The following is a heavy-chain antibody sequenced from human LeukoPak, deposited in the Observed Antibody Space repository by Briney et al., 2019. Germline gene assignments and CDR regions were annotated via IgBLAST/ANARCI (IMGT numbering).Heavy chain of an antibody. J-gene: IGHJ4*02. Sequence: SETLSLTCTVSGYSISSGYYWGWIRQPPGKGLEWIGSIYHSGSTYYNPSLKSRVTISVDTSKNQFSLKLSSVTAADTAVYYCARVSESDYGGNLYYFDYWGQGTLVTVSS. D-gene: IGHD4-23*01. CDR1: GYSISSGYY. CDR3: ARVSESDYGGNLYYFDY. V-gene: IGHV4-38-2*02. CDR2: IYHSGST.